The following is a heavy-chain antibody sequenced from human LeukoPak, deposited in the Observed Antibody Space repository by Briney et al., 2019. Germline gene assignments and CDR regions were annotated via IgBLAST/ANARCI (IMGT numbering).Heavy chain of an antibody. V-gene: IGHV1-2*02. CDR2: INPNSGGT. D-gene: IGHD1-20*01. J-gene: IGHJ4*02. Sequence: ASVKVSCKASGGTFSSYAISWVRQAPGQGLEWMGWINPNSGGTNYAQKFQGRVTMTRDTSISTAYMELSRLRSDDTAVYYCARGGPYNWNYVDYWGQGTLVTVSS. CDR1: GGTFSSYA. CDR3: ARGGPYNWNYVDY.